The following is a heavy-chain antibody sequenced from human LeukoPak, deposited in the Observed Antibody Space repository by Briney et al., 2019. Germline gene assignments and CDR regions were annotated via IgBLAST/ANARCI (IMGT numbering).Heavy chain of an antibody. CDR1: EFTFSTYV. CDR2: IAGDSGST. V-gene: IGHV3-23*01. Sequence: GGSLRLSCAASEFTFSTYVMSWVRQAPGRGLEWVSAIAGDSGSTYHADSVKGRFTISRDNAKNSLYLQMNSLRAEDTAVYYCARPSYGGNSPNDYWGQGTLVTVSS. J-gene: IGHJ4*02. D-gene: IGHD4-23*01. CDR3: ARPSYGGNSPNDY.